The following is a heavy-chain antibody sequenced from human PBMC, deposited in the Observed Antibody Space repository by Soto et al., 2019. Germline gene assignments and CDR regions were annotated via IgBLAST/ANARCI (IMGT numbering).Heavy chain of an antibody. Sequence: GKGLEWIGEINHSGSTNYNPSLKSRVTISVDTSKNQFSLKLSSVTAADTAVYFFFQAEDGIRDVRSVSAFLLNRSSDL. D-gene: IGHD3-10*02. J-gene: IGHJ2*01. CDR2: INHSGST. CDR3: FQAEDGIRDVRSVSAFLLNRSSDL. V-gene: IGHV4-34*01.